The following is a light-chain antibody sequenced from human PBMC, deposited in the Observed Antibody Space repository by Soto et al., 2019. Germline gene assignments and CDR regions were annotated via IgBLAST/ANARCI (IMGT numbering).Light chain of an antibody. CDR3: QQRSNWPRT. V-gene: IGKV3-11*01. J-gene: IGKJ4*01. CDR2: DAS. Sequence: EIVLTQSPATLSLSPGERATLSCRASQSVSRYLAWYQQKPGQAPRLLIHDASNRATGIPARFSGSGSGTDFTLTISSREPEDFAVYYCQQRSNWPRTFGGGTNVEIK. CDR1: QSVSRY.